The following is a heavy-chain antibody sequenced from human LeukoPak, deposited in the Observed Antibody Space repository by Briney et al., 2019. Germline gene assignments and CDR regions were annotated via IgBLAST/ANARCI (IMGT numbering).Heavy chain of an antibody. CDR1: GGSISSYY. D-gene: IGHD6-13*01. J-gene: IGHJ6*03. V-gene: IGHV4-4*07. CDR2: IYTSGST. Sequence: PSGTLSLTCTVSGGSISSYYWSWIRQPAGKGLEWIGRIYTSGSTNYNPSLKSRVTMSVDTSKNQFSLKLSSVTAADTAVYYCARGTAAGSIYYYYYMDVWGKGTTVAVSS. CDR3: ARGTAAGSIYYYYYMDV.